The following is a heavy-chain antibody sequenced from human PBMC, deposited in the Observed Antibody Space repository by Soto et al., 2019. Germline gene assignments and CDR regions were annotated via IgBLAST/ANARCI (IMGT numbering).Heavy chain of an antibody. D-gene: IGHD6-13*01. J-gene: IGHJ4*02. CDR2: ISAYNGNT. CDR3: ARVGAAAGMVSFDY. Sequence: GASVKVSCKAPGYTFTSYGISWVRQAPGQGLEWMGWISAYNGNTNYAQKLQGRVTMTTDTSTSTAYMELRSLRSDDTAVYYCARVGAAAGMVSFDYWGQGTLVTVSS. V-gene: IGHV1-18*01. CDR1: GYTFTSYG.